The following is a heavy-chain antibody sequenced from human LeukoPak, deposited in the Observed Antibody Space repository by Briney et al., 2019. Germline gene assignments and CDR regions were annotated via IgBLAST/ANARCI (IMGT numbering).Heavy chain of an antibody. CDR1: GFTVSGCY. J-gene: IGHJ4*02. Sequence: PGGSLTLSCAASGFTVSGCYMIWIRQAPGKGLEWLSVIYSGGLTYYADSVKSRFTISRDNSKNTLYLQMNCLRAEDTAVYYCARAPHYYGSGSYSYWGQGTLVTVSS. V-gene: IGHV3-53*01. CDR2: IYSGGLT. CDR3: ARAPHYYGSGSYSY. D-gene: IGHD3-10*01.